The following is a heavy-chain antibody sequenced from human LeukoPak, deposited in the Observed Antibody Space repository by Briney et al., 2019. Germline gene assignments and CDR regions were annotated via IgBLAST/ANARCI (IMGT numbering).Heavy chain of an antibody. V-gene: IGHV4-59*01. CDR3: VRVRYFDWLLFDY. CDR1: GGSMSRYY. Sequence: SETLSLTCIVSGGSMSRYYWSWIRQPPGQGLEWIGYIYYSGSTNYNPSLKSRVTISVDTSKNQFSLKLSSVTAADTAVYYCVRVRYFDWLLFDYWGQGTLVTVSS. D-gene: IGHD3-9*01. CDR2: IYYSGST. J-gene: IGHJ4*02.